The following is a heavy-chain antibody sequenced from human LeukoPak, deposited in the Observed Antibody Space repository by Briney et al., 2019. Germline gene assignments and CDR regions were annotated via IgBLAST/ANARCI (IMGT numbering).Heavy chain of an antibody. CDR2: INQDGSEK. CDR1: EFPFNGYW. Sequence: GGSLRLSCAASEFPFNGYWMSWVRQAPGKGLECVANINQDGSEKYYVDSVRGRFTISRDNAKNSLYLQMNSLRAEDTAVYYCARVGDYQLLPDYWGQGTLVTVSS. D-gene: IGHD2-2*01. CDR3: ARVGDYQLLPDY. J-gene: IGHJ4*02. V-gene: IGHV3-7*01.